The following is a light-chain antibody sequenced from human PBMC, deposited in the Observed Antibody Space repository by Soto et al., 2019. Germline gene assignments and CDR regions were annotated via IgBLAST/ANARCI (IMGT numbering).Light chain of an antibody. V-gene: IGKV1-6*01. CDR1: QGIRND. Sequence: AIRMTQSPSSLSASVGDRVTITCRASQGIRNDLDWFQQKPGKAPKLLIYAASNLQSGVPARFSGSGSGTDFTLTISSLQPEDFATYYCLQKDFYPFTFGPGTKVDIK. CDR2: AAS. CDR3: LQKDFYPFT. J-gene: IGKJ3*01.